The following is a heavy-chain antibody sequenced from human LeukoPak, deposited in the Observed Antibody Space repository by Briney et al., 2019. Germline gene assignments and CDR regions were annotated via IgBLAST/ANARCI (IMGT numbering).Heavy chain of an antibody. CDR3: AKDWVGYGSGSFDY. V-gene: IGHV3-9*01. J-gene: IGHJ4*02. CDR2: ISWNSGSI. Sequence: GGSLRLSCAASGFTFDDYAMHWVRQAPGKGLEWVSGISWNSGSIGYADSVKGRFTISRDNAKNSLYLQMNSLIAEDTALYYCAKDWVGYGSGSFDYWGQGTLVTVSS. CDR1: GFTFDDYA. D-gene: IGHD3-10*01.